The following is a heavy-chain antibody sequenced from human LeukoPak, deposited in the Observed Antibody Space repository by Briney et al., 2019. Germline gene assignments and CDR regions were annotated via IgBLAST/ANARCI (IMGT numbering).Heavy chain of an antibody. CDR2: IYWDDDK. D-gene: IGHD4-17*01. CDR1: GCSLRTSAVG. V-gene: IGHV2-5*02. Sequence: SGPTLVKPTQTLTLTCTFSGCSLRTSAVGVGWIREPPGKALEWLALIYWDDDKRYSPSLKNRLTITKDTSKNQVVLTMTNMDPVATATYYCAHGRISGDYATPYFDYWGQGTLVTVSS. J-gene: IGHJ4*02. CDR3: AHGRISGDYATPYFDY.